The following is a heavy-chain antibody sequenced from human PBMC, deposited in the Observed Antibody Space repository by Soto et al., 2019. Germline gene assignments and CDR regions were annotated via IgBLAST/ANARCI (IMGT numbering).Heavy chain of an antibody. D-gene: IGHD3-22*01. CDR1: GGTFSSYA. CDR3: ARARLTMIVVASYYYYGMDV. CDR2: IIPIFGTA. V-gene: IGHV1-69*13. J-gene: IGHJ6*02. Sequence: SVKVSCKASGGTFSSYAISWVRQAPGQGLEWMGGIIPIFGTANYAQRFQGRVTITADESTSTAYMELSSLRSEDTAVYYCARARLTMIVVASYYYYGMDVWGQGTTVTVSS.